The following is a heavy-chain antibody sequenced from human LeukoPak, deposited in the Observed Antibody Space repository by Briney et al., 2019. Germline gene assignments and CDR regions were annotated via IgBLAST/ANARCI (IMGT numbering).Heavy chain of an antibody. CDR1: GGSFSGYY. D-gene: IGHD2-2*02. Sequence: PSETLSLTCAVYGGSFSGYYWSWIRQPPGKGLEWIGEINHSGSTNYNPSLKTRVTISVDTSKNQFSLRLSSVTAADTAVYYCARDHKGYCSSTSCYMMDVWGKGTTVTVSS. V-gene: IGHV4-34*01. CDR3: ARDHKGYCSSTSCYMMDV. J-gene: IGHJ6*04. CDR2: INHSGST.